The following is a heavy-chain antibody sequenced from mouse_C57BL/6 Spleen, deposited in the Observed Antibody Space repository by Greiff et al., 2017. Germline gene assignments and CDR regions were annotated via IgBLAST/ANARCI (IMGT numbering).Heavy chain of an antibody. CDR2: INPNYGTT. CDR1: GYSFTDYN. J-gene: IGHJ4*01. V-gene: IGHV1-39*01. CDR3: ASSDYYGSSLYYAMDY. Sequence: VQLKQSGPELVKPGASVKISCKASGYSFTDYNMNWVKQSNGKSLEWIGVINPNYGTTSYNQKFKGKATLTVDQSSSTAYMQLNSLTSEDSAVXSCASSDYYGSSLYYAMDYWGQGTSVTVSS. D-gene: IGHD1-1*01.